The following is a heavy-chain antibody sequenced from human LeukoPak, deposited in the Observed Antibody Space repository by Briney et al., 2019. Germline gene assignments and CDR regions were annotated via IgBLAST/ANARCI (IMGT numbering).Heavy chain of an antibody. D-gene: IGHD1-26*01. CDR3: ARRERSFHFDY. CDR2: IYYSGST. V-gene: IGHV4-39*01. Sequence: PSETLSLTRTVSGGSISSSSYYWGWIRQPPGKGLEWIGSIYYSGSTYYNPSLKSRVTISVDTSKNQFSLKLSSVTAADTAVYYCARRERSFHFDYWGQGTLVTVSS. J-gene: IGHJ4*02. CDR1: GGSISSSSYY.